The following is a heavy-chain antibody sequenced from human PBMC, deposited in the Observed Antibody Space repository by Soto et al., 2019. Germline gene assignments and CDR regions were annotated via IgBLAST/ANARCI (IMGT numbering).Heavy chain of an antibody. V-gene: IGHV3-73*02. CDR1: GFTFSGSA. J-gene: IGHJ6*02. CDR3: TRRDCSGWPVRGMDV. D-gene: IGHD6-19*01. Sequence: EVQLVESGGGLVQPGGSLKLSCAASGFTFSGSAMHWVRQASGKGLEWVGRIRSKANSYATAYAASVKGRFTISRDDSKNTAYLQMNSLKTEDTAVYYCTRRDCSGWPVRGMDVCGQGTTVTVSS. CDR2: IRSKANSYAT.